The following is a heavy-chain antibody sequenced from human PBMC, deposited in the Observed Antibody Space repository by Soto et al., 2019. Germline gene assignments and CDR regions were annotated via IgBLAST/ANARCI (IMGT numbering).Heavy chain of an antibody. CDR1: GFTFSSDS. CDR2: ISCSSNNI. CDR3: ARGLGSSRWYETYNWFDH. V-gene: IGHV3-21*01. Sequence: VGSLRLFCAASGFTFSSDSMNWVRQAPGKGLEWVSSISCSSNNIYYADTDNGRFTNSRDNAKKSLYLQMNSLRAEDTAVYYCARGLGSSRWYETYNWFDHWGQGTLVTVSS. D-gene: IGHD6-13*01. J-gene: IGHJ5*02.